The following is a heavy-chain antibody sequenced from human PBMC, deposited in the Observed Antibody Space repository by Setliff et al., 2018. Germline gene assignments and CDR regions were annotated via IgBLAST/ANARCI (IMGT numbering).Heavy chain of an antibody. J-gene: IGHJ4*02. D-gene: IGHD3-3*01. CDR2: ISGSGGST. Sequence: PGGSLRLSCAASGFTFSSYAMSWVRQAPGKGLEWVSAISGSGGSTYYADSVKGRFTISRDNAKNSLYLQMNSLRAEDTAVYYCARQNDFWSGQDFDYWGQGTLVTVSS. CDR1: GFTFSSYA. V-gene: IGHV3-23*01. CDR3: ARQNDFWSGQDFDY.